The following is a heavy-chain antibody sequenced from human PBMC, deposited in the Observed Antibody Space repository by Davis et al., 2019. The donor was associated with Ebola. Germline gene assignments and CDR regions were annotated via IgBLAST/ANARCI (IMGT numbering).Heavy chain of an antibody. V-gene: IGHV1-69*04. CDR3: ARRPYGYYGMDV. J-gene: IGHJ6*02. Sequence: SVKVSCKASGGTFSSYAISWVRQAPGQGLEWMGRIIPILGIANYAQKFQGRVTITADESTSTAYMELSSLRSEDTAVYYCARRPYGYYGMDVWGQGTTVTVSS. CDR1: GGTFSSYA. CDR2: IIPILGIA. D-gene: IGHD4-17*01.